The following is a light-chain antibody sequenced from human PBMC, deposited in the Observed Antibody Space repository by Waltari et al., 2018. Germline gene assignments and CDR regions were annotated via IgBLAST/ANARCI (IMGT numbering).Light chain of an antibody. CDR2: RVS. J-gene: IGKJ2*01. CDR3: MQGTHWPYT. Sequence: DVVMTQSPLSLPVTLGQPASISSRSSQSLVHSDGATHFTWFQQRPGQSPRRLIYRVSNRDSGVPDRFSGSGSGTDFTLKISRVEAEDVGVYYCMQGTHWPYTFGQGTKLEIK. CDR1: QSLVHSDGATH. V-gene: IGKV2-30*02.